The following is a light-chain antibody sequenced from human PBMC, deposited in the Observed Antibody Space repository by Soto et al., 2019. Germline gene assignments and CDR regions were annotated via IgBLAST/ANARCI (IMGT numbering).Light chain of an antibody. J-gene: IGKJ3*01. CDR2: TVS. CDR1: QNISIY. V-gene: IGKV1-39*01. CDR3: QQSSSTPPFT. Sequence: DIQMTQSPSSLSASVGDRVTITCRASQNISIYLNWYQQKPGKAPKLLIYTVSNLQSGVPSRFGADGSGTDFTLTISSLQPEDFATYYCQQSSSTPPFTFGPGTKVDIK.